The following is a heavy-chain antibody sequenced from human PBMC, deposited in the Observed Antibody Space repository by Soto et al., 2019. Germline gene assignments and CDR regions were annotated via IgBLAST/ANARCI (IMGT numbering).Heavy chain of an antibody. CDR1: GGSISSSNW. V-gene: IGHV4-4*02. J-gene: IGHJ6*02. D-gene: IGHD6-13*01. CDR3: ARARIAAAGIYYYYGMDV. CDR2: IYHSGST. Sequence: SETLSLTCAVSGGSISSSNWWSWVRQPPGKGLEWIGEIYHSGSTNYNPSLKSRVTISVDKSKNQFSLKLSSVTAADTAVYYCARARIAAAGIYYYYGMDVWGQGTTVT.